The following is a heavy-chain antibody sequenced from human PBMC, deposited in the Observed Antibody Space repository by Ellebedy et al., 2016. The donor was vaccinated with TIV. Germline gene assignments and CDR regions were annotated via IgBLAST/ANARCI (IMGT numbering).Heavy chain of an antibody. V-gene: IGHV3-33*01. CDR3: ARDDGSEGALGY. Sequence: GESLKISCAASGFTFSNYGMHWVRQAPGKGLEWVAVIWYDGSNKYYVDSVKGRFTISRDNSKNTVDLQMNSLRAEDTAMYYCARDDGSEGALGYWGQGTLVTVSS. CDR1: GFTFSNYG. J-gene: IGHJ4*02. D-gene: IGHD3-10*01. CDR2: IWYDGSNK.